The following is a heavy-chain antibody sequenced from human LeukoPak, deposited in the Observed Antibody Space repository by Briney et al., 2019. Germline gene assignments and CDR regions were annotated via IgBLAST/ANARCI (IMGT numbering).Heavy chain of an antibody. CDR3: ARDRSGYYSYFDY. CDR1: GFTFSSYS. J-gene: IGHJ4*02. V-gene: IGHV3-21*01. CDR2: ISSSSSYI. Sequence: PGGSLRLSCAASGFTFSSYSMNWVRQAPGKGLEWVSSISSSSSYIYYADSVKGRFTISRDNAKNSLYLQMNSLRAEDTAVYYCARDRSGYYSYFDYWRQGTLVTVSS. D-gene: IGHD3-22*01.